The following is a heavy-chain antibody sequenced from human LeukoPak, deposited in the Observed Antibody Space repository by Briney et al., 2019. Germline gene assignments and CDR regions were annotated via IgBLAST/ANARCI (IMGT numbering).Heavy chain of an antibody. Sequence: PGGSLRLSCAASGFTFSSYGMHWVRQAPGKGLEWVSAISGSGGSTYYADSVKGRFTISRDNSKNTLYLQMNSLRAEDTAVYYCAKLSSGWYYFDYWGQGTLVTVSS. V-gene: IGHV3-23*01. J-gene: IGHJ4*02. D-gene: IGHD6-19*01. CDR3: AKLSSGWYYFDY. CDR1: GFTFSSYG. CDR2: ISGSGGST.